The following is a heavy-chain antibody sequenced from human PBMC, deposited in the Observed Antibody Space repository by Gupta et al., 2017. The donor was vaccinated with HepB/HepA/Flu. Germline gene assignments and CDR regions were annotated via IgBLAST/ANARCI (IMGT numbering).Heavy chain of an antibody. J-gene: IGHJ4*02. Sequence: EVQLVESGGGLVQPGGSLRLSCLASGITLSTYQMHWVRQAPGKGLEWVSYISTTSSTIHYADSVKGRFTISRDNAKNSLYLQMNSLGVEDTAVYYCAIENSSPFDYWGQGTLVTVSS. CDR1: GITLSTYQ. V-gene: IGHV3-48*03. CDR2: ISTTSSTI. CDR3: AIENSSPFDY.